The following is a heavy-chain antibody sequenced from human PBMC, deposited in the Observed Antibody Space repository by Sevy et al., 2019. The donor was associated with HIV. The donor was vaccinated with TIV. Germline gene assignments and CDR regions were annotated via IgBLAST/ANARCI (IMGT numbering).Heavy chain of an antibody. Sequence: SETLSLTCTVSGGSVSSGSYYWSWIRQPPGKGLEWIGYIYYSGSTNYNPSLKCRVTISVDTSKNQFSLKLSSVTAADTAVYYCARANSGWYRDAFAIWGQGTMVTDSS. CDR1: GGSVSSGSYY. V-gene: IGHV4-61*01. CDR3: ARANSGWYRDAFAI. J-gene: IGHJ3*02. CDR2: IYYSGST. D-gene: IGHD6-19*01.